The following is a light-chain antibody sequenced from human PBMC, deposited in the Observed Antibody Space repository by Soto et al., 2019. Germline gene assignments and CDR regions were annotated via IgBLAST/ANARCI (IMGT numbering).Light chain of an antibody. CDR1: SSNIGGYNY. CDR2: EVS. CDR3: GSYTGATTWV. J-gene: IGLJ3*02. Sequence: QSALTQPASLSGSPGQSITISCTGSSSNIGGYNYVSWYQQLPGKAPKLIIFEVSNRPSGVSHCFSGSKSGNTASLSIAVLQTEDEDDYYCGSYTGATTWVFGGGTKLTVL. V-gene: IGLV2-14*03.